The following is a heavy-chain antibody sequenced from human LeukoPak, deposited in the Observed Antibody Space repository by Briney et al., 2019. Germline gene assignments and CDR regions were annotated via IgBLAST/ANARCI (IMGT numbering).Heavy chain of an antibody. CDR2: ISAYNGNT. CDR3: ARRLAVASYTDY. Sequence: ASVRVSCEASGYTFTSYGISWVRQAPGQGLEWMGWISAYNGNTNYAQKLQGRVTMTTDTSTSTAYMELRSLRSDDTAVYYCARRLAVASYTDYWGQGTLVTVSS. CDR1: GYTFTSYG. J-gene: IGHJ4*02. V-gene: IGHV1-18*01. D-gene: IGHD6-19*01.